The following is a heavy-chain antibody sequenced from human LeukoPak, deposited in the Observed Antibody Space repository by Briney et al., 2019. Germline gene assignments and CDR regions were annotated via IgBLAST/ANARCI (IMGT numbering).Heavy chain of an antibody. V-gene: IGHV3-7*04. CDR1: GFTFGNYW. CDR3: ARDLGWSYSWSDPEDDAFDI. CDR2: IKQHGSEK. J-gene: IGHJ3*02. Sequence: QPGGSLRLSCAASGFTFGNYWMTWVRQAPGKGLEWVANIKQHGSEKHYVDSMKGRLTISRENAKNLLYLQMNSLRAEDTAVHYCARDLGWSYSWSDPEDDAFDIWGQGTVVTVSS. D-gene: IGHD3-10*01.